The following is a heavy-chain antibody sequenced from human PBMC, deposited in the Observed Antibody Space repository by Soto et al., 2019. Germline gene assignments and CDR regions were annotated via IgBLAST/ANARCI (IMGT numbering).Heavy chain of an antibody. CDR2: INHSGST. CDR1: GGSFSGYY. J-gene: IGHJ4*02. CDR3: ARMGFIGGYAKYYFDY. Sequence: SETLSLTCAVYGGSFSGYYWSWIRQPPGKGLEWIGEINHSGSTNYNPSLKSRVTISVDTSKNQFSLKLSSVTAADTAVYYCARMGFIGGYAKYYFDYWGQGTLVTVSS. V-gene: IGHV4-34*01. D-gene: IGHD5-18*01.